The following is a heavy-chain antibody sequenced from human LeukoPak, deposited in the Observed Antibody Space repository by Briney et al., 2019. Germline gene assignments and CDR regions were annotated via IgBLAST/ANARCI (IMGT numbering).Heavy chain of an antibody. CDR1: GFTVGSNY. CDR3: AKDLRPDGVDNFDH. J-gene: IGHJ4*02. CDR2: ILASGSPT. V-gene: IGHV3-53*01. Sequence: PGGSLRLSCAASGFTVGSNYMNWVRQAPGKGLQWVANILASGSPTYYADSVKGRFIISRDNSKNTVYLQMNSLRVEDTAIYYCAKDLRPDGVDNFDHWGQGILVTVSS. D-gene: IGHD2-8*01.